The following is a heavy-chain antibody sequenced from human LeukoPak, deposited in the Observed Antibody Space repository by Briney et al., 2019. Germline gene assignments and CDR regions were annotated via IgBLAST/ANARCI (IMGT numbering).Heavy chain of an antibody. CDR2: IYYSGST. CDR3: ARGEQLAHDALDI. CDR1: GGSISSSNYY. Sequence: SETLSLTCTVSGGSISSSNYYWGWIRQPPGKGLEWIGSIYYSGSTYYNPSLKSRVTISVDTSKNQFSLKLSSVTAADTAVYYCARGEQLAHDALDIWGQGTMVTVSS. J-gene: IGHJ3*02. V-gene: IGHV4-39*07. D-gene: IGHD6-13*01.